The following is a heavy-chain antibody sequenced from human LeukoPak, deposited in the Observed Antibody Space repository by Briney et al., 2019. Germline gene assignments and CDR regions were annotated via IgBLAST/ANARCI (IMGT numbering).Heavy chain of an antibody. CDR1: GFTFSNHW. Sequence: GGSLRLSCAASGFTFSNHWMHWVRQTPGKGLVWVSRINSDGSSTSYADSVKGRFTISRDNAKNTLYLQMNSLRAEDTAVYYCASEGYFDWFFDYWGQGTLVTVSS. V-gene: IGHV3-74*01. CDR2: INSDGSST. J-gene: IGHJ4*02. D-gene: IGHD3-9*01. CDR3: ASEGYFDWFFDY.